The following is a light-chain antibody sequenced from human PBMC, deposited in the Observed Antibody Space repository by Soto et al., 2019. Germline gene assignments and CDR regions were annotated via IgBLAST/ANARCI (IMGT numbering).Light chain of an antibody. CDR1: QSISSW. CDR2: DAS. J-gene: IGKJ4*01. V-gene: IGKV1-5*01. Sequence: DIQMTKSPSTLSASVGDRVTITCRASQSISSWLAWYQQKPGKAPKLLIYDASSLESGVPSRFSGSGSGTEFTLTISSLQPDDFATYYCQQYNRALTFGGGTKVEIK. CDR3: QQYNRALT.